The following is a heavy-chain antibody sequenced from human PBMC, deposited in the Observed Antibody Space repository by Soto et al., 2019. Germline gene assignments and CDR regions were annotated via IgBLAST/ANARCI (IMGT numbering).Heavy chain of an antibody. D-gene: IGHD4-17*01. CDR1: GNRFTNYC. J-gene: IGHJ5*02. CDR3: ARRPTSPSGETHWFDP. Sequence: PGEFLKTFWGRPGNRFTNYCIAWVPPMPGKGLEWMVIIYPGDADTRYSPSFQGQVITSADKSISTAYLQWSSLRASDTAMYYCARRPTSPSGETHWFDPWGQGTLVTVSS. V-gene: IGHV5-51*01. CDR2: IYPGDADT.